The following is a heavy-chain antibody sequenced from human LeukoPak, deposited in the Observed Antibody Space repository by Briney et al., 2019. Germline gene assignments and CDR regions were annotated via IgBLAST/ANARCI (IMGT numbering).Heavy chain of an antibody. V-gene: IGHV4-39*07. J-gene: IGHJ3*02. CDR2: IYYSGST. CDR1: GGSISSSSYY. CDR3: ARDHGRSYNYGSDALDT. Sequence: SETLSLTCTVSGGSISSSSYYWGWIRQPPGKGLEWIGSIYYSGSTSYNPSVKSRVTISVDTSKNQFSLKLTSVTAADTAMYYCARDHGRSYNYGSDALDTWGQGTLVIVSA. D-gene: IGHD5-18*01.